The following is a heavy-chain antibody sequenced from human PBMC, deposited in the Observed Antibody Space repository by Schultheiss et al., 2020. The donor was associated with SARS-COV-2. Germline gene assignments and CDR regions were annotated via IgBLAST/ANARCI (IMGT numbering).Heavy chain of an antibody. V-gene: IGHV3-64D*06. D-gene: IGHD3-22*01. CDR3: ASDPLYYYDSSGYFDY. CDR2: ISSNGGST. CDR1: GFTFSSYA. Sequence: GGSLRLSCAASGFTFSSYAMSWVRQAPGKGLEYVSAISSNGGSTYYADSVKGRFTISRDNSKNTLYLQMSSLRAEDTAVYYCASDPLYYYDSSGYFDYWGQGTLVTVSS. J-gene: IGHJ4*02.